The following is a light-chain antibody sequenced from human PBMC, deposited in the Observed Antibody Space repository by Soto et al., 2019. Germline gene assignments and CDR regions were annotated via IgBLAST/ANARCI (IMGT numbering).Light chain of an antibody. CDR1: SSDVGGYAY. CDR3: SSYTSSTTPA. J-gene: IGLJ2*01. CDR2: EVS. V-gene: IGLV2-14*01. Sequence: QSALTQPASVSGSPGQSITISCTGTSSDVGGYAYVSWYQQYPGKAPKLIISEVSNRPSGISYRFSGSRSGNTSSLTISGLPAEDEADYYCSSYTSSTTPAFGGGTKVTVL.